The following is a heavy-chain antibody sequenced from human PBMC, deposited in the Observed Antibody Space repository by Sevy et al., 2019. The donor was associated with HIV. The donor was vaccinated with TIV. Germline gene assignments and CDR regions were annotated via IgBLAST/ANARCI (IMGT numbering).Heavy chain of an antibody. V-gene: IGHV3-23*01. CDR2: ITASGGST. J-gene: IGHJ4*02. CDR3: AEALVIPTAYDY. D-gene: IGHD2-2*01. Sequence: GGSLRLSCAASGFTFNNYAMNWVRQAPGKGLEWVSGITASGGSTYYADSVKGRFTISRDNSKITLYLQMNSLRAEDTAVYYCAEALVIPTAYDYWGQGTLVTVSS. CDR1: GFTFNNYA.